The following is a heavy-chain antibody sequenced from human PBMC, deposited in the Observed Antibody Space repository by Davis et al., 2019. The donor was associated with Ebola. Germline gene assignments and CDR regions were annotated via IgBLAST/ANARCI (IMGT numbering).Heavy chain of an antibody. J-gene: IGHJ4*02. Sequence: GGSLRLSCAASGFTFSSYGMHWVRQAPGKGLEWVAVIWYDGSNKYYADSVKGRFTISRDNSKNTLYLQMNSLRAEDTAVYYCARDRSQYSGYLGDYWGQGTLVTVSS. CDR3: ARDRSQYSGYLGDY. V-gene: IGHV3-33*01. CDR1: GFTFSSYG. CDR2: IWYDGSNK. D-gene: IGHD5-12*01.